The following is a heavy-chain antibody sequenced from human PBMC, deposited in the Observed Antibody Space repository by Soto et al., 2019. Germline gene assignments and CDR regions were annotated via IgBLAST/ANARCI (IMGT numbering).Heavy chain of an antibody. D-gene: IGHD5-12*01. CDR3: ARIPPLGYVYYYYGMDV. CDR1: GYTFTSHG. J-gene: IGHJ6*02. CDR2: ISAYNGNT. V-gene: IGHV1-18*01. Sequence: ASVXVSCKASGYTFTSHGISWVRQAPGQGLEWMGWISAYNGNTNYAQKLQGRVTMTTDTSTSTAYMELRSLRSDDTAVYYCARIPPLGYVYYYYGMDVWGQGTTVTVSS.